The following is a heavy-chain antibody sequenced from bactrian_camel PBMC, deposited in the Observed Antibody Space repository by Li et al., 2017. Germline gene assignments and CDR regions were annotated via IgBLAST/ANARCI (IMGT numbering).Heavy chain of an antibody. V-gene: IGHV3S63*01. CDR2: ISGDGST. CDR1: FFILDDFD. J-gene: IGHJ4*01. D-gene: IGHD3*01. Sequence: HVQLVESGGGSVQTGGSLRLSCKPSFFILDDFDMMWYRQAPGNECELVSSISGDGSTYYTDAVRGRFTISKDNAANTLYLQMNNLYPEDSGIYYCVAHRLVSGMCPSLRWGTFGQGTQVTVS.